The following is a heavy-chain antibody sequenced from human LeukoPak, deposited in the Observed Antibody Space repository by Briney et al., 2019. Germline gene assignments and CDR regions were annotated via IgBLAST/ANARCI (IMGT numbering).Heavy chain of an antibody. Sequence: PGGSLRLSCSASAFTFSSYAMHWVRQAPGKGLEYVSAISSNGGSTYYADSVKGRFTISRDNSKNTLYLQMSSLRAEDTAVYYCVRGLMYYYDSSGYYLWYAFDIWGQGTMVTVSS. D-gene: IGHD3-22*01. CDR3: VRGLMYYYDSSGYYLWYAFDI. CDR2: ISSNGGST. J-gene: IGHJ3*02. CDR1: AFTFSSYA. V-gene: IGHV3-64D*06.